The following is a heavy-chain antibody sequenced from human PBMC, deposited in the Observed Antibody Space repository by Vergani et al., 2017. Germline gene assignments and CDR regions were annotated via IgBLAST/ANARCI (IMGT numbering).Heavy chain of an antibody. V-gene: IGHV3-48*03. J-gene: IGHJ4*02. Sequence: EVQLVESGGGLVQPGGSLRLSCAASGFTFSSYEMNWVRQAPGKGLEWVSYISSSGSTIYYADSVKGRCNISRDNAKNSLYLQMNSLRAEETAVYYCARELEGSMIVETGGYFDYWGQGTLVTVSS. CDR1: GFTFSSYE. CDR2: ISSSGSTI. CDR3: ARELEGSMIVETGGYFDY. D-gene: IGHD3-22*01.